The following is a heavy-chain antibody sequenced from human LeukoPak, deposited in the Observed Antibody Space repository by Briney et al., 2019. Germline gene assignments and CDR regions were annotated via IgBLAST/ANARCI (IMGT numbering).Heavy chain of an antibody. CDR3: ARGLRGEGGYYDY. D-gene: IGHD3-22*01. Sequence: PSETLSLTCTVSGGSISSSSYYWGWIRQPPGKELEWIGSIYYSGSTYYNPSLKSRVTISVDTSKNQFSLKLSSVTAADTAVYYCARGLRGEGGYYDYWGQGTLVTVSS. J-gene: IGHJ4*02. V-gene: IGHV4-39*07. CDR2: IYYSGST. CDR1: GGSISSSSYY.